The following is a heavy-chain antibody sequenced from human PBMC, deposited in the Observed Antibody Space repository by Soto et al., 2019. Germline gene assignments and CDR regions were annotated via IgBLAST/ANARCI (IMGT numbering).Heavy chain of an antibody. V-gene: IGHV4-34*01. CDR1: GGSFSGYY. D-gene: IGHD6-13*01. Sequence: SETLSLTCAVYGGSFSGYYWSWIRQPPGKGLEWIGEINHSGSTNYNPSLKSRVTISVDTSKNQFSLKLSSVTAADTAVYYCARGLAAGNDYWGQGTLVTVSS. CDR2: INHSGST. CDR3: ARGLAAGNDY. J-gene: IGHJ4*02.